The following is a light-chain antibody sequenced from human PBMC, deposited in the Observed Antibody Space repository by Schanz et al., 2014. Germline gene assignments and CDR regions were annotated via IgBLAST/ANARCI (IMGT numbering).Light chain of an antibody. Sequence: QSALTQPASVSGSPGQSITISCTGTSSDVGGYNYVSWYQHHPGKAPKLLLYDVSNRPSEVSLRFSGSKSGNTASLTVSGLQAEDEADYYCCSYAGSTNLRFGGGTKLTVL. CDR1: SSDVGGYNY. V-gene: IGLV2-14*03. CDR3: CSYAGSTNLR. CDR2: DVS. J-gene: IGLJ3*02.